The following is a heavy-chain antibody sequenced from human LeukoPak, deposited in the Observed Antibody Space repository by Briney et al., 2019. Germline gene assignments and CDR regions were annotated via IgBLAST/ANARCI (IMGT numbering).Heavy chain of an antibody. D-gene: IGHD6-13*01. CDR2: IYYSGST. CDR3: ARVGGMGSSWYDFDY. Sequence: PSETLSLTCTVSGGSISSHYWSWIRQPPGKGLEWIGYIYYSGSTYYNPSLKSRVTISVDTSKNQFSLKLSSVTAADTAVYYCARVGGMGSSWYDFDYWGQGTLITVSS. CDR1: GGSISSHY. V-gene: IGHV4-59*11. J-gene: IGHJ4*02.